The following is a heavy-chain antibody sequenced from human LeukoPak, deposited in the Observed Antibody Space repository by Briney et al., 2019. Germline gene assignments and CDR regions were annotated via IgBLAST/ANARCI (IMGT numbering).Heavy chain of an antibody. CDR2: ISAYNGNR. D-gene: IGHD1-26*01. J-gene: IGHJ4*02. Sequence: GASVKVTCKASVYTFTNYGISWVRQAPGQGLDWMGWISAYNGNRNYAQKAKGRVTMTTDTSTSTAYMELGSLRSDDTAVYYCAISLTSSGSCSDGGVYWCQGTLVTVSS. CDR3: AISLTSSGSCSDGGVY. CDR1: VYTFTNYG. V-gene: IGHV1-18*01.